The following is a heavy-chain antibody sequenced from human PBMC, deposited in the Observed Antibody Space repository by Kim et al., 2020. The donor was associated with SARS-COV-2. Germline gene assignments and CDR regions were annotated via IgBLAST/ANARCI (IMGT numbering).Heavy chain of an antibody. Sequence: GGSLRLSCAASGFTFSGSAMHWVRQASGKGLEWVGRIRSKANSYSTADAASGKGRVTIASADSKNKAYLQMNSLKTEDAAVYYCTRHSGSSSWYIPLDPVNYLGQGTLVIVSS. CDR1: GFTFSGSA. J-gene: IGHJ4*02. CDR2: IRSKANSYST. CDR3: TRHSGSSSWYIPLDPVNY. D-gene: IGHD6-13*01. V-gene: IGHV3-73*01.